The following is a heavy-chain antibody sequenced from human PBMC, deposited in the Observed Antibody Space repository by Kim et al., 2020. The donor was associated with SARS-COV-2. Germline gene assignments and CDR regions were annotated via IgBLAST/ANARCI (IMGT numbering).Heavy chain of an antibody. CDR1: GYTFTSYY. CDR3: ARGGYYDSSGYYYEPWAHYFDY. Sequence: ASVKVSCKASGYTFTSYYLLWVRQAPGQGLEWMGIINPSGGSTTYAQKFQGRVTMTRDTSTSTVYMELSSLRSEDTAVYYCARGGYYDSSGYYYEPWAHYFDYWGQGTLVTVSS. J-gene: IGHJ4*02. V-gene: IGHV1-46*01. D-gene: IGHD3-22*01. CDR2: INPSGGST.